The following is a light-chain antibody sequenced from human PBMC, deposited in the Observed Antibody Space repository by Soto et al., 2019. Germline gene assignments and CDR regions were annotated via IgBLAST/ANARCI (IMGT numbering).Light chain of an antibody. J-gene: IGLJ2*01. CDR2: RNN. CDR1: SSNIGSNY. V-gene: IGLV1-47*01. Sequence: QSVLTQPPSASGTPGQRVTISCSGSSSNIGSNYVYWYQQLPGTDPKLLIYRNNQRPSGVPDRFSGSKSGTSASLAISGLRSEDEADYYCAAWDDSLSGRVFGGGTKLTVL. CDR3: AAWDDSLSGRV.